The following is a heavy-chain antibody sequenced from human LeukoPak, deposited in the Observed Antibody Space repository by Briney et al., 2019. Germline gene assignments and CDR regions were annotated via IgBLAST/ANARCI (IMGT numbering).Heavy chain of an antibody. CDR2: IYHSGST. J-gene: IGHJ4*02. V-gene: IGHV4-30-2*01. Sequence: TLSLTCAVSGGSISSGGYSWSWIRQPPGKGLEWIGYIYHSGSTYYNPSLKSRVTISVDRSKNQFSLKLSSVTAADTAVYYCARDRRAGFGELDYGGQGTLVTVSS. CDR1: GGSISSGGYS. CDR3: ARDRRAGFGELDY. D-gene: IGHD3-10*01.